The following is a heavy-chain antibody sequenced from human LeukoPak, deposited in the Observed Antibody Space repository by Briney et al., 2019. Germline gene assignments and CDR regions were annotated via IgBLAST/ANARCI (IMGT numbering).Heavy chain of an antibody. CDR2: IYNSGST. J-gene: IGHJ3*02. CDR1: GGSISSYY. CDR3: AIVASLLGGYSSGYGTFDI. V-gene: IGHV4-59*01. Sequence: SETLSLTCTVSGGSISSYYWSWIRQPPGKGLEWIGYIYNSGSTNYNPSLKSRVTISVDTSKNHFSLKLSSVTAADTAVYYCAIVASLLGGYSSGYGTFDIWGQGTMVTVSS. D-gene: IGHD5-18*01.